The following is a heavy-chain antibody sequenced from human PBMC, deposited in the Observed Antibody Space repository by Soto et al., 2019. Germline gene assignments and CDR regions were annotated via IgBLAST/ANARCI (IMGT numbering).Heavy chain of an antibody. CDR2: IYYNGNT. D-gene: IGHD2-2*01. V-gene: IGHV4-39*02. J-gene: IGHJ4*02. CDR3: DRRLISCSSTSCNFVY. Sequence: QLQLQGSGPGLVKPSETLSLTCTVSGGSVGSSSYYWGWIRQPPGKALEWIGSIYYNGNTFYNPSLESRVSISIDTPRNHSSLNLRYVTATDTAVYFCDRRLISCSSTSCNFVYWGQGNLVTVSS. CDR1: GGSVGSSSYY.